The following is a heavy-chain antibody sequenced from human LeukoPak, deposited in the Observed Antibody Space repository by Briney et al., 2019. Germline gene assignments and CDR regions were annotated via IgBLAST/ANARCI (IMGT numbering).Heavy chain of an antibody. CDR3: ARDWFHCSGGSCYSVIGFDI. V-gene: IGHV4-4*07. CDR2: IYSTGST. Sequence: SETLSLTCTVSGGSINFYYWSWIRQPAGKGLEWIGRIYSTGSTNYNPSLKSRVTISVDTSKNQFSLKLSSVTAADTAVYYCARDWFHCSGGSCYSVIGFDIWGQGTMVTVSS. D-gene: IGHD2-15*01. CDR1: GGSINFYY. J-gene: IGHJ3*02.